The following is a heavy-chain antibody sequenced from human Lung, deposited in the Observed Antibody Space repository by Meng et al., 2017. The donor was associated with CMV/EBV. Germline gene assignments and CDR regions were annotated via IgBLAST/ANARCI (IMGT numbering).Heavy chain of an antibody. D-gene: IGHD3-10*01. V-gene: IGHV3-48*03. CDR1: GFIFSDYE. CDR2: ISNRGHNV. CDR3: ARDHVLVQGVAFDL. Sequence: LSLTCAASGFIFSDYEMNWVRQAPGKGLEWLAYISNRGHNVYYADSARGRFTISRDNADNSLYLQMRSLRVEDTAVYYCARDHVLVQGVAFDLWGQGTLVIVSS. J-gene: IGHJ4*02.